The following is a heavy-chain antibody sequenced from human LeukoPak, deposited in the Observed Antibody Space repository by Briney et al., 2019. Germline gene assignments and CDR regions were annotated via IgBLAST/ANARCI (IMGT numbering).Heavy chain of an antibody. D-gene: IGHD3-22*01. CDR3: AKETYYDSTGPQY. Sequence: GGSLRLACSAPGFTFSRYGMSWVRQAPGKGLEWVSAMSGSGGSTYYADSVKGRFTISRDNYRNTLYLQMNSLRAEDTAVYYCAKETYYDSTGPQYWGQGTLVTVSS. V-gene: IGHV3-23*01. CDR1: GFTFSRYG. J-gene: IGHJ4*02. CDR2: MSGSGGST.